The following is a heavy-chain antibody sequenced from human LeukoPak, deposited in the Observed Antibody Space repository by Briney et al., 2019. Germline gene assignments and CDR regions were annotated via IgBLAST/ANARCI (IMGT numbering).Heavy chain of an antibody. CDR2: TYYRSKWFN. D-gene: IGHD4-17*01. CDR3: ARDSPLTTVTTFPYWYFDL. Sequence: SQTLSLTCAISGDSVSSNSAAWNWIRQSPSRGLEWLGRTYYRSKWFNDYAVSVKSRITINPDTSKNQFSLQLNSVTPEDTAVYYCARDSPLTTVTTFPYWYFDLWGRGTLVTVSS. J-gene: IGHJ2*01. CDR1: GDSVSSNSAA. V-gene: IGHV6-1*01.